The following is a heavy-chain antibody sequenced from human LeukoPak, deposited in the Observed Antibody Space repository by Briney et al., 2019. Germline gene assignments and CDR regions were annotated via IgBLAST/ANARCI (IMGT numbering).Heavy chain of an antibody. J-gene: IGHJ4*02. V-gene: IGHV3-23*01. CDR2: ISGSGGST. D-gene: IGHD5-24*01. CDR3: ATDGSRDGYNPFDY. Sequence: QPGGSLRLSCAASGFTFSSYAMSWVRQAPGKGLEWVSGISGSGGSTYYADSVKGRFTISRDNSKNTLYLQMNSLRAEDTAVYYCATDGSRDGYNPFDYWGQGTLVTVSS. CDR1: GFTFSSYA.